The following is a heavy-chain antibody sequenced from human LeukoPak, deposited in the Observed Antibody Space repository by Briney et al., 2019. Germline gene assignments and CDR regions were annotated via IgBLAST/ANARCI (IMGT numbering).Heavy chain of an antibody. Sequence: SETLSLTCTVSGGSINSDYWSWIRQPPGKGLEWIGFMHKDGSANYNPSLKSRVTISADTSKNHVSLRVTSVTAADTAVYFCARGVYGSTGYYNPLDIWGQGTMVTVSS. J-gene: IGHJ3*02. CDR1: GGSINSDY. V-gene: IGHV4-59*12. D-gene: IGHD6-19*01. CDR3: ARGVYGSTGYYNPLDI. CDR2: MHKDGSA.